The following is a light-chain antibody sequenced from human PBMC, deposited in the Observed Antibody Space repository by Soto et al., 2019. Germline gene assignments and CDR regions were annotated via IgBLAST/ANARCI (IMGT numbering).Light chain of an antibody. CDR2: DVS. CDR1: SSDVGGYNY. J-gene: IGLJ1*01. V-gene: IGLV2-14*01. Sequence: QSVLTQPASVSGSPGQSITISCTGTSSDVGGYNYVSWYQQHPGKAPKLMIYDVSNRPSGVSNRFSGSKSGNTASLTISGLQAEDVADYYCSSSTSSSTYVFGTATKVPS. CDR3: SSSTSSSTYV.